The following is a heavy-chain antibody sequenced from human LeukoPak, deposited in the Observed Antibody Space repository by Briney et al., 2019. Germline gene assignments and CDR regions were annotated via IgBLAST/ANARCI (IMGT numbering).Heavy chain of an antibody. CDR3: ARGYYDFWSGYYYYGMDV. V-gene: IGHV1-2*02. J-gene: IGHJ6*02. CDR1: GYTFTGYY. CDR2: INPNSGGT. Sequence: GASVKVSCKASGYTFTGYYMHWARQAPGQGLEWMGWINPNSGGTNYAQKFQGRVTMTRDTSISTAYMELSRLRSDDTAVYYCARGYYDFWSGYYYYGMDVWGQGTTVTVSS. D-gene: IGHD3-3*01.